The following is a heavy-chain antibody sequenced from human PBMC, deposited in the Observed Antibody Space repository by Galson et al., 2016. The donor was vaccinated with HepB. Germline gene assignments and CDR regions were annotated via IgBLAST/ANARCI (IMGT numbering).Heavy chain of an antibody. Sequence: SLRLSCAASGFTFSNYAMSWVRQAPGKGLEWVSAISGSGGSPYYADSVKGRFTISRDNSKNTLYLQMNSLRVEDTALYYCAKDPRSRVYSRWFDPWGQGTLVTVSA. CDR1: GFTFSNYA. V-gene: IGHV3-23*01. J-gene: IGHJ5*02. CDR2: ISGSGGSP. CDR3: AKDPRSRVYSRWFDP. D-gene: IGHD3-16*01.